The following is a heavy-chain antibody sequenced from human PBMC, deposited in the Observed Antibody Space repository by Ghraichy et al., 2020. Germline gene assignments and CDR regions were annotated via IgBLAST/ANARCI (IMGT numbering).Heavy chain of an antibody. CDR2: ISVRGAST. J-gene: IGHJ6*02. CDR1: GFTFSSYA. Sequence: GSLRLSCAASGFTFSSYAMSWVRQAPGQGLEWVSAISVRGASTYFADSVKGRFTISRDNSKNTLYLQMNSLRAEDTAVYYCAKDRYDSPRYGMDVWGQGTTVTVSS. CDR3: AKDRYDSPRYGMDV. D-gene: IGHD3-22*01. V-gene: IGHV3-23*01.